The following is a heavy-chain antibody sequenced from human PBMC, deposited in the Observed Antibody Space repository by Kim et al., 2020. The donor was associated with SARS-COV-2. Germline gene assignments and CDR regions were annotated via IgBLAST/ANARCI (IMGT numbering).Heavy chain of an antibody. V-gene: IGHV3-33*06. CDR1: ASTFSNYA. CDR3: AKDLMAVDDYYNSGSYYSGLDV. J-gene: IGHJ6*02. Sequence: GGSLRLSCAASASTFSNYAMHWVRQAPGKGLEWVAVIWYDGTGKYYADSVKGRFIVSRDNSKNTLYLHINSLRDEDTAIYYCAKDLMAVDDYYNSGSYYSGLDVWGQGTTVTVSS. D-gene: IGHD3-10*01. CDR2: IWYDGTGK.